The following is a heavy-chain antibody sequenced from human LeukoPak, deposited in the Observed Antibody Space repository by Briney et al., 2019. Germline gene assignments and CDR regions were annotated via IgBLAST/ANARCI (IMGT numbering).Heavy chain of an antibody. V-gene: IGHV4-39*01. CDR2: IYYSGST. D-gene: IGHD2-21*02. CDR1: GGHNKSSSDL. CDR3: ASPARCGGYCLALLFLF. Sequence: SETLSLPCSVSGGHNKSSSDLGRWIRQPPGKGLEWIGSIYYSGSTYYNPSLKSRVTISVDTSKNQFSLKLSSVTAADTAVYYCASPARCGGYCLALLFLFGGQGTLVTVSS. J-gene: IGHJ4*02.